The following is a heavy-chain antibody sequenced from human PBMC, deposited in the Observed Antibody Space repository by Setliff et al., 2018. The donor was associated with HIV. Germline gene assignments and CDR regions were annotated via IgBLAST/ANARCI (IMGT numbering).Heavy chain of an antibody. CDR2: IIPMYGVA. V-gene: IGHV1-69*05. D-gene: IGHD3-22*01. CDR3: ARDYSPTFYYYDSSGTFDY. CDR1: GGTFSSYV. Sequence: ASVKVSCKASGGTFSSYVISWVRQAPGQGPEWMGGIIPMYGVANYAQKFQGRVTITTDESTSTAYMELSSLRSEDTAVYYCARDYSPTFYYYDSSGTFDYWGQGTLVTV. J-gene: IGHJ4*02.